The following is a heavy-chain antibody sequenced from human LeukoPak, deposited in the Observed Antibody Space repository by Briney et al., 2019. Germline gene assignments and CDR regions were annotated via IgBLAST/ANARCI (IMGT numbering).Heavy chain of an antibody. D-gene: IGHD1-20*01. CDR2: ISSSSSYI. CDR1: GFTFSSYS. V-gene: IGHV3-21*01. CDR3: ARDPTPNWNYFDY. Sequence: GGSLRLSCAASGFTFSSYSMDWVRQAPGKGLEWVSSISSSSSYIYYADSVKGRFTISRDNAKNSLYLQMNSLRAEDTAVYYCARDPTPNWNYFDYWGQGTLVTVSS. J-gene: IGHJ4*02.